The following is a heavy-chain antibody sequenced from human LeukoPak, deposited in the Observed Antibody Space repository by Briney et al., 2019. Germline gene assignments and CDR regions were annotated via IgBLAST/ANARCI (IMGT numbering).Heavy chain of an antibody. V-gene: IGHV3-11*04. D-gene: IGHD3-9*01. J-gene: IGHJ5*02. CDR1: GYTYSDYH. CDR3: ARDGEYYDIFDGWFDP. Sequence: GGSLRLSCAASGYTYSDYHMSWIRQAPGKGLEWVSYINSSGSTIYYADSVKGRFTISRDNAKRSLYLQMNSLRAEDTAVYYCARDGEYYDIFDGWFDPWGQGTLVTVSS. CDR2: INSSGSTI.